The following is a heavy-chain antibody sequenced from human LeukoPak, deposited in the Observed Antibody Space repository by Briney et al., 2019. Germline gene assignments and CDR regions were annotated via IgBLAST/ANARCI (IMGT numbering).Heavy chain of an antibody. CDR1: GFTFSSYS. D-gene: IGHD2-2*01. J-gene: IGHJ4*02. CDR3: ARGGCSSTSCLFDC. V-gene: IGHV3-21*01. Sequence: GGSLRLSCAASGFTFSSYSMSWVRQAPGKGLEWVSSISRSSYIYYADSVKGRFSISRDNAKNSLYLQMNSLRAEDTAVYYCARGGCSSTSCLFDCWGQGTLVTVSS. CDR2: ISRSSYI.